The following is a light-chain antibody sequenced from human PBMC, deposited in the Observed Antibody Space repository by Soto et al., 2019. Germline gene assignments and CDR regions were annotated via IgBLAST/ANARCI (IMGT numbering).Light chain of an antibody. V-gene: IGLV3-25*02. CDR2: KDS. CDR1: ALPKQY. J-gene: IGLJ2*01. Sequence: SYELTQPPSVSVSPGQTARSTCSGDALPKQYAYWYQQKPGQAPVLVIYKDSERPSGIPERFSGSSSGTTVTLTISGVQAEDEADYYCQSADSSGTQGVFGGGTKLTVL. CDR3: QSADSSGTQGV.